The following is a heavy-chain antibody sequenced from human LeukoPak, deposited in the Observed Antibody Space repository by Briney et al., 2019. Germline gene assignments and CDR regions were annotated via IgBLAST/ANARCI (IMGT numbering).Heavy chain of an antibody. CDR3: ARGHYGGNRYFDK. V-gene: IGHV1-8*01. D-gene: IGHD4-23*01. CDR1: GYTFRDYE. J-gene: IGHJ4*02. CDR2: IHANSGKA. Sequence: GASVRVSCKTSGYTFRDYEINWVRQAPGLGLEWVAWIHANSGKAGSAQKFQGRVTLTRDTSTETAFMELSGLTSDDSATYFCARGHYGGNRYFDKWGQGTLVTVSS.